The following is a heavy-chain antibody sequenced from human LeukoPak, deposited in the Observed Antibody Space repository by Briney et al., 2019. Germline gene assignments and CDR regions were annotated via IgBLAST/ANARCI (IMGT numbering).Heavy chain of an antibody. D-gene: IGHD1-1*01. V-gene: IGHV3-15*05. CDR2: IKSKTDGGTT. Sequence: GGSLRLSCAASGFTFSNAWMSWVRQAPGKGLEWVGRIKSKTDGGTTDYAAPVKGRFTISRDDSKNTLYLQMNSLDSEDTAIYYCSRSSDHHNKDWGQGTLVTVSS. CDR1: GFTFSNAW. CDR3: SRSSDHHNKD. J-gene: IGHJ4*02.